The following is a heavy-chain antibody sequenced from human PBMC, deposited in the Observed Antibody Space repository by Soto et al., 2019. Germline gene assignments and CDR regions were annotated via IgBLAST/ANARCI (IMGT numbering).Heavy chain of an antibody. Sequence: GGSLRLSCAASGFTFSSYDMHWVRQATGKGLEWVSAIGTAGDTYYPGSVKGRFTISRENAKNSLYLQVNSLRAEDTAVYYCARVGQSRGIFDYWGQGTLVTVSS. CDR2: IGTAGDT. CDR3: ARVGQSRGIFDY. V-gene: IGHV3-13*01. CDR1: GFTFSSYD. J-gene: IGHJ4*02. D-gene: IGHD2-2*01.